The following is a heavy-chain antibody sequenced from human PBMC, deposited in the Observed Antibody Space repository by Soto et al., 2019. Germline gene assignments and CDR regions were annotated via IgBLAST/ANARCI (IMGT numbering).Heavy chain of an antibody. CDR1: GLTYMKYA. CDR2: ISYDGSNK. J-gene: IGHJ4*02. V-gene: IGHV3-30-3*01. Sequence: GGSLRLSCAVSGLTYMKYAMSWVRQAPGKGLEWVAVISYDGSNKYYADSVKGRFTISRDNSKNTLYLQMNSLRAEDTAVYYCARDSGYDYGYFDYWGQGTLVTVSS. D-gene: IGHD5-12*01. CDR3: ARDSGYDYGYFDY.